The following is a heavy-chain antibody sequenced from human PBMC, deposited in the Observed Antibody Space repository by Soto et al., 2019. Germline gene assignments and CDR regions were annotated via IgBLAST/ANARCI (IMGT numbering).Heavy chain of an antibody. Sequence: GGSLRLSCAASGFTFTRYSMNWVRQAPGKGLEEVSSISSTTNYIYYGDSMKGRFTIARDNGKNSLYLEIHSLRAEDTAVYYCARESEDLTSNFDYWGQGTLVTVSA. V-gene: IGHV3-21*06. CDR1: GFTFTRYS. CDR3: ARESEDLTSNFDY. CDR2: ISSTTNYI. J-gene: IGHJ4*02.